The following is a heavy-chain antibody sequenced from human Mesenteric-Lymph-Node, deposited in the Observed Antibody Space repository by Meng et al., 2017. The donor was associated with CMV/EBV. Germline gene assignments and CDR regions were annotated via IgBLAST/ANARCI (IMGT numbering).Heavy chain of an antibody. V-gene: IGHV3-23*01. J-gene: IGHJ4*02. Sequence: GESLKISCAASGFTFTTNAMSWVRQAPGKGLEWVSGISGSGGYTYYADSVKGRFTISRDNSKNTLYLQMSSLRVEDTAVYYCARVGSDCGGDCYDYWGQGTLVTVSS. CDR1: GFTFTTNA. CDR2: ISGSGGYT. CDR3: ARVGSDCGGDCYDY. D-gene: IGHD2-21*01.